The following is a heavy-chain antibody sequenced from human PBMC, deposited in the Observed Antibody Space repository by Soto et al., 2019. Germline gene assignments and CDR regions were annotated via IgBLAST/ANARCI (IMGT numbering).Heavy chain of an antibody. CDR1: GFTFSSYG. D-gene: IGHD1-1*01. J-gene: IGHJ6*02. CDR2: ISYDGSNK. Sequence: PGGSLRLSCAASGFTFSSYGMHWVRQAPGRGLEWVAVISYDGSNKYYADSVKGRFTISRDNSKNTLYLQMNSLRAEDTAVYYCAKESGTSGYYYYGMDVWGQGTTVTVS. CDR3: AKESGTSGYYYYGMDV. V-gene: IGHV3-30*18.